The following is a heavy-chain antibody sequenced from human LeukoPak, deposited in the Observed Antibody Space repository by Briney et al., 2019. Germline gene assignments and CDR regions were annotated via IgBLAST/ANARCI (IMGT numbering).Heavy chain of an antibody. D-gene: IGHD1-26*01. V-gene: IGHV4-34*01. CDR2: INHSGST. CDR1: GGSFSVYY. Sequence: SETLSLTCAVYGGSFSVYYWSWIRQPPGKGLEWIGEINHSGSTNYNPSLKSRVTISVDTSKNQFSLKLSSVTAADTAVYYCARDTQVGARVGNWFDPWGQGTLVTVSS. CDR3: ARDTQVGARVGNWFDP. J-gene: IGHJ5*02.